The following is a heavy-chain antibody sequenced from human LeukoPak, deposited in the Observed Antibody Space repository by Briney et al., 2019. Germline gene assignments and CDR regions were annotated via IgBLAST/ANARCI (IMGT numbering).Heavy chain of an antibody. D-gene: IGHD3-10*01. J-gene: IGHJ4*02. CDR2: ISGSGDST. Sequence: GGSLRLSCAASGFTVSSNYMSWVRQAPGKGLEWVSAISGSGDSTYYADSVKGRFTISRDNSKNTLYLQMNSLRAEDTAVYYCAKGSSGSFYSHFDYWGQGTLVTVSS. CDR1: GFTVSSNY. CDR3: AKGSSGSFYSHFDY. V-gene: IGHV3-23*01.